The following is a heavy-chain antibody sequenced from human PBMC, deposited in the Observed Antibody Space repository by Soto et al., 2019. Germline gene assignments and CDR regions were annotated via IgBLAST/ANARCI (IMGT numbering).Heavy chain of an antibody. V-gene: IGHV3-23*01. CDR1: GFTFSSYA. D-gene: IGHD4-17*01. CDR3: AKTPHDYGDYGWLFVCVDY. CDR2: ISGSGGST. J-gene: IGHJ4*02. Sequence: GGSLRLSCAASGFTFSSYAMSWVRQAPGKGLEWVSAISGSGGSTYYADSVKGRFTISRDNSKNTLYLQMNSLRAEDTAVYYCAKTPHDYGDYGWLFVCVDYWGQGTLVTVSS.